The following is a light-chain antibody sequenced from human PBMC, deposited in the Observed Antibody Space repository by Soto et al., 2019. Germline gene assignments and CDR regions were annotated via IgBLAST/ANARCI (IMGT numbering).Light chain of an antibody. CDR1: SSDVGGYNY. J-gene: IGLJ1*01. CDR3: YSYAGSHNV. V-gene: IGLV2-8*01. CDR2: EVN. Sequence: QSVLTQPASVSGSPGQSITISCTGTSSDVGGYNYVSWYQQHPGRAPRLMIYEVNKRPSGVPDRFSGSKSGDTASLTVSGLQAEDEADYYCYSYAGSHNVFGTGTKVTVL.